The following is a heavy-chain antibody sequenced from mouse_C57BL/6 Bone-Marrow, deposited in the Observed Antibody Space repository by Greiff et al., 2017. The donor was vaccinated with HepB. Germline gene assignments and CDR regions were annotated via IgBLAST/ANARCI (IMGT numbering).Heavy chain of an antibody. D-gene: IGHD2-3*01. J-gene: IGHJ3*01. V-gene: IGHV5-9-1*02. CDR1: GFTFSSYA. Sequence: EVMLVESGEGLVKPGGSLKLSCAASGFTFSSYAMSWVRQTPEKRLEWVAYISSGGDYIYYADTVKGRFTISRDNSRNTLYLQMSSLKSEDTAMYYCTRDPRWLLKAYWGQGTLVTVSA. CDR3: TRDPRWLLKAY. CDR2: ISSGGDYI.